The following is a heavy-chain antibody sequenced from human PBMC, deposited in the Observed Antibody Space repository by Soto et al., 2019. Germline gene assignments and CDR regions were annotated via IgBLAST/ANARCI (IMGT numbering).Heavy chain of an antibody. CDR3: ARGRTVVVAALLYYYYYMDV. CDR2: MNPNSGNT. J-gene: IGHJ6*03. Sequence: QVQLVQSGAEVKKPGASVKVSCKASGYTFTSYDINWVRQATGQGLEWMGWMNPNSGNTGYAQKFQGRVTMTRNTSISTAYMELSSLRSEDTAVYYCARGRTVVVAALLYYYYYMDVWGKGTTVTVSS. CDR1: GYTFTSYD. V-gene: IGHV1-8*01. D-gene: IGHD2-15*01.